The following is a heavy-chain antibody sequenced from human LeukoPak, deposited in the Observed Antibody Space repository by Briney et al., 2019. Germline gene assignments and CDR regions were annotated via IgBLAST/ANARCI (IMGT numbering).Heavy chain of an antibody. CDR1: GGSFSGYY. CDR3: ARDRYYYGSGSYFY. V-gene: IGHV4-34*01. J-gene: IGHJ4*02. Sequence: PSETLSLTCAVYGGSFSGYYWSWIRQPPGKGLEWIGEINHSGSTNYNPSLKSRVTISVDTSKKQFSLKLSSVTGADTAVYYCARDRYYYGSGSYFYWGQGTLVTVSS. D-gene: IGHD3-10*01. CDR2: INHSGST.